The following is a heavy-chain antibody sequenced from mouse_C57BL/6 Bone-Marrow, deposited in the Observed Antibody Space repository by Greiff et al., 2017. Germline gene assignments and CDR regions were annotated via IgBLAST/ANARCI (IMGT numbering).Heavy chain of an antibody. D-gene: IGHD3-3*01. CDR3: GRKEILGPYYAMDY. J-gene: IGHJ4*01. V-gene: IGHV1-59*01. Sequence: QVQLQQPGAELVRPGTSVKLSCKASGYTFTSYWMHWVKQRPGQGLEWIGVIDPSDSYTNYNQKFKGKATLTVDTSSSTAYMQLSSLTSEDSAVYYCGRKEILGPYYAMDYWGQGTSVTVSS. CDR2: IDPSDSYT. CDR1: GYTFTSYW.